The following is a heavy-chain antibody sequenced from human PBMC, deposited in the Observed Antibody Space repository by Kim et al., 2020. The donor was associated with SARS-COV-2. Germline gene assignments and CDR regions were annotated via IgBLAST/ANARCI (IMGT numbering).Heavy chain of an antibody. V-gene: IGHV3-30*18. J-gene: IGHJ4*02. D-gene: IGHD6-13*01. Sequence: GGSLRLSCAASGFDFRNYGMHWVRQAPGKGLEWVTVISSDGSDEYYADSVKGRFIISRDNSKNTLYLQMNSLRPEDTAVYYCAKDRSRIAIAGTDYWGQGNLVTVSS. CDR1: GFDFRNYG. CDR3: AKDRSRIAIAGTDY. CDR2: ISSDGSDE.